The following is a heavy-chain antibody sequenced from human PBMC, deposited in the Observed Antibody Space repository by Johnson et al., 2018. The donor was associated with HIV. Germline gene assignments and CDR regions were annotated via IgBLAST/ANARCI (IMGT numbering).Heavy chain of an antibody. CDR3: ARGGYYDSSGSAFDI. J-gene: IGHJ3*02. Sequence: VQLVESGGGVVQPGRSLRLSCAASGFTFSSYAMHWVRQAPGKGLEWVAVISYDGSNKYYADSVKGRFTISRDNSKNTLYLQMNSLGAEDTAVYYCARGGYYDSSGSAFDIWGQGTMVTVSS. CDR2: ISYDGSNK. D-gene: IGHD3-22*01. CDR1: GFTFSSYA. V-gene: IGHV3-30*04.